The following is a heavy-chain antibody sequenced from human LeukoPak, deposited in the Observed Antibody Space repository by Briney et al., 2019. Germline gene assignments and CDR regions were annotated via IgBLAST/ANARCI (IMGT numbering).Heavy chain of an antibody. D-gene: IGHD6-13*01. Sequence: QPGRSLRLSCAASGFTFSGSGMHWVRQAPGKGLEWVAVIWYDGSDKYYADSVKGRFTISRDNSKNTLYLQMNSLRVDDTAMYYCARDRAATGDWYFDLWGRGTLVTVSS. J-gene: IGHJ2*01. CDR2: IWYDGSDK. V-gene: IGHV3-33*01. CDR3: ARDRAATGDWYFDL. CDR1: GFTFSGSG.